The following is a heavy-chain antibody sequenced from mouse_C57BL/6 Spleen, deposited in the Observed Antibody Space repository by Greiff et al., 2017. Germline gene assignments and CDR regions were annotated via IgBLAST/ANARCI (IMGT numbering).Heavy chain of an antibody. V-gene: IGHV2-6-1*01. J-gene: IGHJ2*01. CDR3: ARQSEYYYGSSLDY. D-gene: IGHD1-1*01. Sequence: VKLMESGPGLVAPSQSLSITCTVSGFSLTSYGVHWVRQPPGKGLEWLVVIWSDGSTTYNSALKSRLSISKDNSKSQVFLKMNSLQTDDTAMYYCARQSEYYYGSSLDYGGQGTTRTVSS. CDR1: GFSLTSYG. CDR2: IWSDGST.